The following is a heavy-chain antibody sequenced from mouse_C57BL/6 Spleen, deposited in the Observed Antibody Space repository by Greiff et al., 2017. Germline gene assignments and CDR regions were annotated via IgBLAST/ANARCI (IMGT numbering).Heavy chain of an antibody. Sequence: QVQLQQSGAELAKPGASVKLSCKASGYTFTSYWMHWVKQRPGQGLEWIGYINPSSGYTKYNQKFKDKATLTADKSSSTAYMQLSSLTYEDSAVYYCAKSYGNYLYYFDYWGQGTTLTVSS. CDR1: GYTFTSYW. CDR3: AKSYGNYLYYFDY. V-gene: IGHV1-7*01. D-gene: IGHD2-1*01. J-gene: IGHJ2*01. CDR2: INPSSGYT.